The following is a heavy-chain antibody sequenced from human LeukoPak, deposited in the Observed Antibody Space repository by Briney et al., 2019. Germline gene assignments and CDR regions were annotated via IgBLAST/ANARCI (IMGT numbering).Heavy chain of an antibody. Sequence: ASVKVSCKASGYLFNTYDIGWVRQASGKGLEWMGWLNPNSGNAGYAQKFQGRVTISRNTSINTADMELSCLRSDDTAIYYCAKRKFLGWFDPWGQGPVVTVSS. CDR3: AKRKFLGWFDP. J-gene: IGHJ5*02. V-gene: IGHV1-8*03. CDR2: LNPNSGNA. D-gene: IGHD7-27*01. CDR1: GYLFNTYD.